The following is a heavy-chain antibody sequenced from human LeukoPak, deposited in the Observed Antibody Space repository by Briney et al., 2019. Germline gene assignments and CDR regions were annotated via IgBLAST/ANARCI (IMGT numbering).Heavy chain of an antibody. J-gene: IGHJ4*02. CDR2: ISSSGSTI. V-gene: IGHV3-48*03. CDR1: GFTFSSYE. D-gene: IGHD5-18*01. Sequence: PGGSLRLSCAASGFTFSSYEMNWVRQAPGKGLEWVSYISSSGSTIYYADSVKGRFTISRDNAKNSLYLQMNSLRAEDTAVYYCAREDTPMVNPFDYWGQGTLVTVSS. CDR3: AREDTPMVNPFDY.